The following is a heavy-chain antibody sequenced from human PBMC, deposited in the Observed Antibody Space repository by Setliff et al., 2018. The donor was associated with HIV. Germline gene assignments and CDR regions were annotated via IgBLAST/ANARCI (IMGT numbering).Heavy chain of an antibody. CDR3: ARERYDILTGRDAFDI. Sequence: ASVKVSCKASGYTFSSYYMHWVRQAPGQGLEWMGIINPSGGSTSYAQKFQGRDTMTRDTSTSTVYMELSSLRSEDTAVYYCARERYDILTGRDAFDIWGQGTMVTVSS. V-gene: IGHV1-46*01. J-gene: IGHJ3*02. D-gene: IGHD3-9*01. CDR1: GYTFSSYY. CDR2: INPSGGST.